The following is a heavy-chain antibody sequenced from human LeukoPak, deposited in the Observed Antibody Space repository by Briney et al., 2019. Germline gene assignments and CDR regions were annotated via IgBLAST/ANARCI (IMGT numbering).Heavy chain of an antibody. Sequence: SGGSLRLSCAASGFTFSSYAMSWARQAPGKGLEWVSAIDGSGGSTYYADSVKGRFTISRDNSKNTLYLQMNSLRAEDTAVYYCAKDRHGDYVTYYMDVWGKGTTVTVSS. CDR1: GFTFSSYA. J-gene: IGHJ6*03. V-gene: IGHV3-23*01. CDR2: IDGSGGST. CDR3: AKDRHGDYVTYYMDV. D-gene: IGHD4-17*01.